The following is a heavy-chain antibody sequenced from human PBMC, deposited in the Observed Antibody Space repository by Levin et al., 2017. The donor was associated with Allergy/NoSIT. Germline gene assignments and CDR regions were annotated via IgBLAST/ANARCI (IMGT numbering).Heavy chain of an antibody. D-gene: IGHD5-12*01. CDR1: GDSISRGFYY. J-gene: IGHJ6*03. CDR2: IYVTAST. V-gene: IGHV4-61*02. CDR3: AKELEGCSGYKPKCYMDV. Sequence: SETLSLTCSVSGDSISRGFYYWSWIRQPAGEGLEWIGRIYVTASTTYSPSLKSRVTISLDRSKDQVSLKINSVPAADTAVYYCAKELEGCSGYKPKCYMDVWGKGTTVTVS.